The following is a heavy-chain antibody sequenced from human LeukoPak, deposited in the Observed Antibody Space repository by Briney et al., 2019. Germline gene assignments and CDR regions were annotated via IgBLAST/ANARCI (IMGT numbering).Heavy chain of an antibody. J-gene: IGHJ4*02. CDR1: GGSISSSSYY. D-gene: IGHD2-15*01. CDR3: ARVVVADFDY. CDR2: INYSGST. Sequence: SETLSLTCTVSGGSISSSSYYWGWIRQPPGKGLEWIGSINYSGSTYYNASLKSRVTISVDTSKNQFSLNLSSVTAADTAVYYCARVVVADFDYWGQGTLVTVSS. V-gene: IGHV4-39*01.